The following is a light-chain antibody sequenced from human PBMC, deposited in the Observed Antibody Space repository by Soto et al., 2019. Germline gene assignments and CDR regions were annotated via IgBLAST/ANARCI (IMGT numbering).Light chain of an antibody. Sequence: QSVLTQPPSVSAAPGQKVTISCSGSSSNIGGNSVSWYQQLPGTAPKLLIYDDNKRPSGIPDRFSGSKSGNTASLTISGLQAEDEADYYCSSHTSSRTAVFGGGTKVTVL. J-gene: IGLJ3*02. CDR2: DDN. CDR3: SSHTSSRTAV. V-gene: IGLV1-51*01. CDR1: SSNIGGNS.